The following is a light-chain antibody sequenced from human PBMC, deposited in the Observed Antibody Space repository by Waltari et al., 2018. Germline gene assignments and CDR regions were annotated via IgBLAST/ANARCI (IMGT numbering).Light chain of an antibody. CDR1: SSDVGGYKY. J-gene: IGLJ2*01. CDR2: EVS. Sequence: QSAPTQPPSASGSLGQSVTISCPGTSSDVGGYKYVSWYQQHPGKAPKLIIYEVSKRPSGVPDRFSGSKSGNTASLTVSGLLAEDEADYYCSSYAGSNNLVVFGGGTKLTVL. V-gene: IGLV2-8*01. CDR3: SSYAGSNNLVV.